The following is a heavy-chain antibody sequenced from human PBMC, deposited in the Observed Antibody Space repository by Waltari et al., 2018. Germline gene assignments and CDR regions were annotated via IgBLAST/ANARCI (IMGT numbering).Heavy chain of an antibody. D-gene: IGHD6-13*01. V-gene: IGHV1-69*08. CDR2: IIPIFGTA. CDR3: ARDFRFLWAAADPYWYFDL. CDR1: GGTFSSYA. J-gene: IGHJ2*01. Sequence: QVQLVQSGAEVKKPGSSVKVSCKASGGTFSSYAISWVRQAPGQGLEWMGRIIPIFGTANYAQKFQGRVTITADKSTSTAYMELSSLRSEDTAVYYCARDFRFLWAAADPYWYFDLWGRGTLVTVSS.